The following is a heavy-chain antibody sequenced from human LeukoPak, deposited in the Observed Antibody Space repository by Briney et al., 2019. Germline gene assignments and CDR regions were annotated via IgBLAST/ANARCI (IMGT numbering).Heavy chain of an antibody. J-gene: IGHJ6*02. V-gene: IGHV1-8*01. CDR2: MNPNSGNT. Sequence: ASVKVSCKASGYTFTSYDINWVRQATGQGLEWMGWMNPNSGNTGYAQKFQGRVTMTRNTSISTAYMELSSLRSEDTAVYYCARPDYDYVWGSTYYYGMDVWGQGITVTVSS. CDR1: GYTFTSYD. D-gene: IGHD3-16*01. CDR3: ARPDYDYVWGSTYYYGMDV.